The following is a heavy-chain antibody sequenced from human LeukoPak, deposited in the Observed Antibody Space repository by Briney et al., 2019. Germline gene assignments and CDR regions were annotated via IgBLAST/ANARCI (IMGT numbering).Heavy chain of an antibody. CDR1: RFTFSSYW. D-gene: IGHD5-18*01. V-gene: IGHV3-7*01. J-gene: IGHJ4*02. CDR2: IKQDGNEK. CDR3: ARHLSGVTGYTYGRGIDY. Sequence: PGGSLRLSCAASRFTFSSYWMSWVRQAPGKGLEWVANIKQDGNEKYYVDSVKGRFTISRDNAKKSLYLQMSSLRAEDTAVYYCARHLSGVTGYTYGRGIDYWGQGTLVTVSS.